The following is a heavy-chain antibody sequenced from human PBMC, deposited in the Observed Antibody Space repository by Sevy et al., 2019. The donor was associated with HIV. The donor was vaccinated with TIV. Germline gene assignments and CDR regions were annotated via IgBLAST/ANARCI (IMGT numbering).Heavy chain of an antibody. V-gene: IGHV1-46*02. CDR1: GYNFNNYY. CDR2: INPSSSST. Sequence: ASVKVSCKASGYNFNNYYIHWVRQAPGQGLEGMGVINPSSSSTYDSQKFQGRVSMTRDTSTSTVYMELRSLRSDATAVYYSARGDGTGGCFDNWGQGPLVTVSS. D-gene: IGHD6-13*01. CDR3: ARGDGTGGCFDN. J-gene: IGHJ4*01.